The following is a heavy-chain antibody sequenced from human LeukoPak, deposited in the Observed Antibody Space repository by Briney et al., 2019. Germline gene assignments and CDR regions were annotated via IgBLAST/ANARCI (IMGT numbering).Heavy chain of an antibody. D-gene: IGHD1-1*01. V-gene: IGHV4-39*01. J-gene: IGHJ5*02. CDR2: IYYSGGT. Sequence: SETLSLTCTVSGGSVNSGSSYWGWIRQSPGKGLEWIGAIYYSGGTFYNPSLKSQVTISVDTSKNQFSLKLSSVTAADTAIYYCVGRKSTTPNWFDPWGQGTLVTVSS. CDR3: VGRKSTTPNWFDP. CDR1: GGSVNSGSSY.